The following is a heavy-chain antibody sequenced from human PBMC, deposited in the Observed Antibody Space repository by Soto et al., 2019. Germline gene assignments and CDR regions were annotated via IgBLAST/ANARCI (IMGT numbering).Heavy chain of an antibody. Sequence: GGSLRLSCAASGFTFSHYAMTWVRQGPGKGLEWVSVISGSGGTSYYADSVKGRFTISRDNPKKMLYLQMNSLRGEDTAIYYCAKDQSRIAVAGTGSDFDYWGQGTLVTVSS. CDR3: AKDQSRIAVAGTGSDFDY. CDR2: ISGSGGTS. CDR1: GFTFSHYA. J-gene: IGHJ4*02. D-gene: IGHD6-19*01. V-gene: IGHV3-23*01.